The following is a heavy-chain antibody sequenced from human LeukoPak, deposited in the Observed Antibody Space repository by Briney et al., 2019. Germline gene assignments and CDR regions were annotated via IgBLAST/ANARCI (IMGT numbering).Heavy chain of an antibody. CDR1: GGTFSSYA. CDR3: ARANREGAAAGTCYY. Sequence: ASVKVSCKASGGTFSSYAISWVRQAPGQGLEWMGGIIPIFGTANYAQKFQGRVTITEDKSTSTAYMELSSLRSEDTAVYYCARANREGAAAGTCYYWGQGTLVTVSS. CDR2: IIPIFGTA. J-gene: IGHJ4*02. D-gene: IGHD6-13*01. V-gene: IGHV1-69*06.